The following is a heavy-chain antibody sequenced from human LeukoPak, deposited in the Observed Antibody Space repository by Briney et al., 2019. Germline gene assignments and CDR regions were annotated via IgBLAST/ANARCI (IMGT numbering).Heavy chain of an antibody. CDR1: GFTFNNYA. CDR3: AKDLFGEYNGWYEAGDY. CDR2: ISGSGGST. V-gene: IGHV3-23*01. D-gene: IGHD3-10*02. Sequence: PGGSLRLSCAASGFTFNNYAMTWVRQAPGKGLEWVSAISGSGGSTYYAGSVKGRFTISRDNSKSTLYLQMNSLRAEDTAVYYCAKDLFGEYNGWYEAGDYWGQGTLVTVSS. J-gene: IGHJ4*02.